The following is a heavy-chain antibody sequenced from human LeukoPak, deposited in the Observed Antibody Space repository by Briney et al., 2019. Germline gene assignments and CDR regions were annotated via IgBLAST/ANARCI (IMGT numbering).Heavy chain of an antibody. Sequence: AGGSLRLSCAASGFTFSAYSMNWFRQTPGKGLEWVSYISIDSHSIHYADSVKGRFTISRDTAKNSLYLQVNSLRAEDTAVYFCARDKDWAFDYWGQGTLVTVSS. D-gene: IGHD3/OR15-3a*01. V-gene: IGHV3-48*04. CDR2: ISIDSHSI. CDR1: GFTFSAYS. J-gene: IGHJ4*02. CDR3: ARDKDWAFDY.